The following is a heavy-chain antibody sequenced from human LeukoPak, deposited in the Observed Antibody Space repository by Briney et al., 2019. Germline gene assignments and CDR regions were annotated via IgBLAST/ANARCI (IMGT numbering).Heavy chain of an antibody. CDR2: INHSGST. D-gene: IGHD3-22*01. V-gene: IGHV4-34*01. Sequence: PSETLSLTCAVYGGSFSGYYWSWIRQPPGKGLEWIGEINHSGSTNYNPSLKSRVTISVDTSKNQFSLKLSSVTAADTAVYYCARDVSRYYYDSSGYYFWGQGTLVTVSS. CDR1: GGSFSGYY. CDR3: ARDVSRYYYDSSGYYF. J-gene: IGHJ4*02.